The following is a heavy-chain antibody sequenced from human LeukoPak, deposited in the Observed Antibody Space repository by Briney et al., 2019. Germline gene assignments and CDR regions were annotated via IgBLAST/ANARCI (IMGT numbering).Heavy chain of an antibody. D-gene: IGHD3-22*01. CDR3: ARAYLYYYDSSGYLDAFDI. CDR1: GGSISSSSYY. V-gene: IGHV4-39*07. Sequence: MSSETLSLTCTVSGGSISSSSYYWGWIRQPPGKGLEWIGSIYYSGSTYYNPSLKSRVTISVDTSKNQFSLKLSSVTAADTAVYYCARAYLYYYDSSGYLDAFDIWGQGTMVTVSS. CDR2: IYYSGST. J-gene: IGHJ3*02.